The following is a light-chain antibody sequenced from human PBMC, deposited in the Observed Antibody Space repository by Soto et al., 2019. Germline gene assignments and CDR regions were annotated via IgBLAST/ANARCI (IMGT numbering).Light chain of an antibody. CDR2: GTS. V-gene: IGKV3-20*01. CDR3: QQYGTSPWT. Sequence: EIVLAPSPGTLSLSPGERATLSCRASQSVSSSFVAWFQQKPGQAPRLLIYGTSSRATGIPDRFSGSGSGTDFTLTINGLEPEDFAMYFCQQYGTSPWTFGQGTKVDIK. CDR1: QSVSSSF. J-gene: IGKJ1*01.